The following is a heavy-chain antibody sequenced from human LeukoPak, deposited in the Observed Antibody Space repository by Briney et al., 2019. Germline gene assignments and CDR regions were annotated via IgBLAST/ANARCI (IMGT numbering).Heavy chain of an antibody. Sequence: GGPLRLSCAVSGFTFSDYYMSWIRQAPGKGLVWVSYISSSSSYTKYADSVKGRFTISRDNAKNSLYLQVNSLRAEDTAVYYCARGTGTTAYFDYWGQGTLVTVSS. J-gene: IGHJ4*02. CDR2: ISSSSSYT. D-gene: IGHD1-1*01. CDR1: GFTFSDYY. V-gene: IGHV3-11*06. CDR3: ARGTGTTAYFDY.